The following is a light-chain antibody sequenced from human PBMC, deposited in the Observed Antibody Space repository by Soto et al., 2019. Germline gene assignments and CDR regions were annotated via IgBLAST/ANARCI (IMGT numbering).Light chain of an antibody. CDR3: QHYNNWPPWT. CDR1: QSVSSN. CDR2: GAS. Sequence: EIVMTQSPATLSVSPGERATFSCRASQSVSSNLAWYQQKPGQAPRLLIYGASIRATGIPARFSGNGSGTEFTLTISSLQSEDFAVYYCQHYNNWPPWTFGQGTKVDI. V-gene: IGKV3-15*01. J-gene: IGKJ1*01.